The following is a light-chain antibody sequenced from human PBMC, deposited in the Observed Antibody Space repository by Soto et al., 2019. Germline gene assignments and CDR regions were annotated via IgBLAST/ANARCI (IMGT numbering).Light chain of an antibody. CDR1: GAGYD. CDR3: QSYDSSLSGGV. V-gene: IGLV1-40*01. CDR2: GNN. J-gene: IGLJ3*02. Sequence: QSVLTQPPSVSGAPGQRVTISCIGAGYDVHWYQQLPGTAPKVLIYGNNNRPSGVPYRFSGSKSGTSASLAITGLQAEDEADYCCQSYDSSLSGGVFGGGTKPTVL.